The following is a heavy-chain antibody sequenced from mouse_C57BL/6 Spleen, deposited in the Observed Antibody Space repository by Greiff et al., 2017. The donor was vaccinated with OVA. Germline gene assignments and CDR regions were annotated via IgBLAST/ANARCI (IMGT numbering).Heavy chain of an antibody. Sequence: QVQLQQSGAELVRPGASVKLSCKASGYTFTDYYINWVKQRPGQGLEWIARIYPGSGNTYYNEKFKGKATLTAEKSSSTAYMQLSSLTSEDSAVYFCARWYYGSSYAFDYWGKGTTLTVSS. J-gene: IGHJ2*01. CDR1: GYTFTDYY. CDR3: ARWYYGSSYAFDY. CDR2: IYPGSGNT. D-gene: IGHD1-1*01. V-gene: IGHV1-76*01.